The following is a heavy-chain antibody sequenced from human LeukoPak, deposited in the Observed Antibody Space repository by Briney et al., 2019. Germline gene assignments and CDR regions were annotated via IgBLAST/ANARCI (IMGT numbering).Heavy chain of an antibody. Sequence: ASVKVSCKASGYTFTSYDINWVRQATGQGLEWMGWMNPNSGNTGNAQKFQGRVTITRNTSISTAYMELSSLRSEDTAVYYCARGRGSSREPVLFPYWGQGTLVTVSS. J-gene: IGHJ4*02. V-gene: IGHV1-8*03. CDR1: GYTFTSYD. D-gene: IGHD1-26*01. CDR3: ARGRGSSREPVLFPY. CDR2: MNPNSGNT.